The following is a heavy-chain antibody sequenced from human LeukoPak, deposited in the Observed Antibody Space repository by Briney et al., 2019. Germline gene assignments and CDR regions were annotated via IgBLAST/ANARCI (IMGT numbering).Heavy chain of an antibody. CDR1: GGSISRYY. D-gene: IGHD3-3*01. CDR2: IYTSGST. Sequence: SETLSLTCSVSGGSISRYYWSWIRQPAGKGLEWIGRIYTSGSTNYNPSLKSRVTISVDTSKNQFSLKLSSVTAADTAVYYCAREDYDFWSGFLYWGQGTLVTVSS. V-gene: IGHV4-4*07. CDR3: AREDYDFWSGFLY. J-gene: IGHJ4*02.